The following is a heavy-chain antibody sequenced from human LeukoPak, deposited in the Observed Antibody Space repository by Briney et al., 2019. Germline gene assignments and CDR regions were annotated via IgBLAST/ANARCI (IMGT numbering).Heavy chain of an antibody. V-gene: IGHV5-51*01. CDR2: IYPGDSDA. J-gene: IGHJ4*02. Sequence: GESLKISCEGSGYSFSSYWIGGVRQMRGKGLKWGGIIYPGDSDARYSPSFQGQVTISADKSISTAYLQWSSLKASDTAMYYCARRRDLYSGSYYPFDYWGQGTLVTVSS. CDR1: GYSFSSYW. CDR3: ARRRDLYSGSYYPFDY. D-gene: IGHD1-26*01.